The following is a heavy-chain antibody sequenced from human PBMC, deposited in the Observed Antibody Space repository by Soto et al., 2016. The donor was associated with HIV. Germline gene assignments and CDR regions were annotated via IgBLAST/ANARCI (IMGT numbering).Heavy chain of an antibody. V-gene: IGHV1-46*01. CDR1: GYTFTSYY. CDR2: INPSGGST. J-gene: IGHJ5*02. CDR3: ARGPLRYSSGWSWFDP. D-gene: IGHD6-19*01. Sequence: QVQLVQSGAEVKKPGASVKVSCKASGYTFTSYYMHWVRQAPGQGLEWMGIINPSGGSTSYAQKFQGRVTMTRDTSTSTVYMELSSLRSEDTAVYYCARGPLRYSSGWSWFDPWGQGTLVTVSS.